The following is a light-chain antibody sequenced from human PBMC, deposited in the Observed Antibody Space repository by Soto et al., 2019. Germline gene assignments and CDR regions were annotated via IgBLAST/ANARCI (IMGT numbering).Light chain of an antibody. CDR2: GAS. Sequence: EIVLTQSPGTLSLSLGERATLSCRASQSVSSSYLAWYQQKPGQAPRLLIYGASSRATGIPDRFSGSGSGTDFTLTISRLEPEDFAVYYCQQYYTFGQGTKLEIK. V-gene: IGKV3-20*01. CDR1: QSVSSSY. J-gene: IGKJ2*01. CDR3: QQYYT.